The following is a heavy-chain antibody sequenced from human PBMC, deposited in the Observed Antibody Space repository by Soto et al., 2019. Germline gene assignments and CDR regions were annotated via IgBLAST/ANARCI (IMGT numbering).Heavy chain of an antibody. Sequence: QLQLQESGPGLVKPSETLSLTCTVSGGSISSSSYYWGWIRQPPGKGLEWIGSIYYSGSTYYNPSLKSRVTISVDTSKNQFSLKLSSVTAADTAVYYCARQKKANWFDPWGQGTLVTVSP. CDR3: ARQKKANWFDP. J-gene: IGHJ5*02. CDR2: IYYSGST. V-gene: IGHV4-39*01. CDR1: GGSISSSSYY.